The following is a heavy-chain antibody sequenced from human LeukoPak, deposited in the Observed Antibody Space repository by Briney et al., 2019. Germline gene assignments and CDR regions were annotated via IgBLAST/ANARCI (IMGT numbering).Heavy chain of an antibody. D-gene: IGHD2-2*01. J-gene: IGHJ4*02. CDR1: GFTFRSYT. V-gene: IGHV3-21*01. CDR3: ARGFCTSTSCYGSY. Sequence: GGSLRLSCAASGFTFRSYTMNWVRQAPGKGLEWVSSISSSSSSIYYADSVKGRFTISRDNTKKSLYLQMNSLRAEDTAMYYCARGFCTSTSCYGSYWGQGTLVTVSS. CDR2: ISSSSSSI.